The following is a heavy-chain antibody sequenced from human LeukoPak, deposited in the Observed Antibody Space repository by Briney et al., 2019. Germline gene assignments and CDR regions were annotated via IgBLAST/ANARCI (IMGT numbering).Heavy chain of an antibody. Sequence: GGSLRLSCAASGFTFDDYAMHWVRQASGKGLEWVSHITWDGGSTHYADSVEGRFTISRDNAKNSLYLQMNSLRAEDTAVYYCARDEWLVDYYYYYMDVWGKGTTVTVSS. CDR1: GFTFDDYA. D-gene: IGHD6-19*01. V-gene: IGHV3-43D*03. CDR2: ITWDGGST. J-gene: IGHJ6*03. CDR3: ARDEWLVDYYYYYMDV.